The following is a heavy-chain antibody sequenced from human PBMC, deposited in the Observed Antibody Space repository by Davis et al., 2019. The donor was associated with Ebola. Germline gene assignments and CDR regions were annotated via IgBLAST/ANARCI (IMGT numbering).Heavy chain of an antibody. CDR3: AREYAGSYYFDY. Sequence: ASVKVSCKASGYSFSDYTFSWVRQAPGQGLEWMGWISTKNDNTNYVQKLQGRVTMTTETSTNTAYMELRSLRSDDTAVYYCAREYAGSYYFDYWGQGTLVTVSS. CDR1: GYSFSDYT. J-gene: IGHJ4*02. CDR2: ISTKNDNT. V-gene: IGHV1-18*04. D-gene: IGHD2-2*01.